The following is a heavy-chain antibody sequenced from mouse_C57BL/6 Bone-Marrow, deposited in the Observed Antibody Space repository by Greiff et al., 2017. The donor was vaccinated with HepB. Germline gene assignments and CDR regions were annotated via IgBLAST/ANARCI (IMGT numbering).Heavy chain of an antibody. CDR1: GYTFTSYW. D-gene: IGHD2-4*01. CDR3: ARSRDYDERVWFAY. CDR2: IHPNSGST. Sequence: QVQLQQPGAELVKPGASVKLSCKASGYTFTSYWMHWVKQRPGQGLEWIGMIHPNSGSTNYNEKFKSKATLTVDKSSSTAYMQLSSLTSEDSAVYCCARSRDYDERVWFAYWGQGTLVTVSA. J-gene: IGHJ3*01. V-gene: IGHV1-64*01.